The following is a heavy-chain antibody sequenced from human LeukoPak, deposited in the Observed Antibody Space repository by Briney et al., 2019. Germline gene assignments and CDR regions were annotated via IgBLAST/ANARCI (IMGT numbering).Heavy chain of an antibody. CDR1: GGSISSYY. D-gene: IGHD3-3*01. CDR2: IYYSGST. CDR3: ARAYYDFWSGYRPHDAFDI. V-gene: IGHV4-39*01. J-gene: IGHJ3*02. Sequence: SETLSLTCTVSGGSISSYYWGRIRQPPGKGLEWIGSIYYSGSTYYNPSLKSRVTISVDTSKNQFSLKLSSVTAADTAVYYCARAYYDFWSGYRPHDAFDIWGQGTMVTVSS.